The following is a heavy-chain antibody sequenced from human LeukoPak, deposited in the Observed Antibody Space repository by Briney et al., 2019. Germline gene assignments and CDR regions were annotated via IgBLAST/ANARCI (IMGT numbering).Heavy chain of an antibody. Sequence: TLSLTCAVSGGSISSGGYSWSWIRQPPGKGLEWIGYIYHGGSTYYNPSLKSRVTISVDRSKNQFSLKLSSVTAADTAVYYCARVREHDSRPYYFDYWGQGTLVTVSS. CDR2: IYHGGST. V-gene: IGHV4-30-2*01. D-gene: IGHD4-11*01. CDR3: ARVREHDSRPYYFDY. CDR1: GGSISSGGYS. J-gene: IGHJ4*02.